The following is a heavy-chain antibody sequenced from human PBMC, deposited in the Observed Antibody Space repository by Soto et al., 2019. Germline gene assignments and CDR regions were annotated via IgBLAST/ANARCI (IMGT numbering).Heavy chain of an antibody. CDR1: GGSISSSSYY. D-gene: IGHD3-10*01. V-gene: IGHV4-39*01. CDR2: IYYSGST. Sequence: SETLSLTCTVSGGSISSSSYYWGWIRQPPGKGLEWIGSIYYSGSTYYNPSLKSRVTISVDTSKNQFSLKLSSVTAADTAVYYCARHMDGTLRLNRFDPWGQGTLVTVSS. CDR3: ARHMDGTLRLNRFDP. J-gene: IGHJ5*02.